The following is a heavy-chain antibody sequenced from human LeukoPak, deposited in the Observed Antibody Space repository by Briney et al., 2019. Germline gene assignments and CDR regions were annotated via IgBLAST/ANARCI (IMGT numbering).Heavy chain of an antibody. V-gene: IGHV3-74*01. Sequence: GGSLRLSCAASGFTFSSYWMPWVRQAPGKGLVWVSRINSDGSSTSYADSVKGRFTISRGNAKNTLYLQMNSLRAEDTAVYYCASSPRWANYGNDIDYWGQGTLVTVSS. D-gene: IGHD4-23*01. CDR2: INSDGSST. J-gene: IGHJ4*02. CDR3: ASSPRWANYGNDIDY. CDR1: GFTFSSYW.